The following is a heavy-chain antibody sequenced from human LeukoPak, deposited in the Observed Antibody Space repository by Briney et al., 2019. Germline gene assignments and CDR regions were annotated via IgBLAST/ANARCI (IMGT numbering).Heavy chain of an antibody. D-gene: IGHD3-22*01. Sequence: SETLSLTCAVYGGSFSGYYWSLIRQPPGKGLEWIGEINHSGSTNYNPSLKSRVTISVDTSKNQFSLKLSSVTAADTAVYYCARGPSGYASNWFDPWGQGTLVTVSS. V-gene: IGHV4-34*01. J-gene: IGHJ5*02. CDR3: ARGPSGYASNWFDP. CDR2: INHSGST. CDR1: GGSFSGYY.